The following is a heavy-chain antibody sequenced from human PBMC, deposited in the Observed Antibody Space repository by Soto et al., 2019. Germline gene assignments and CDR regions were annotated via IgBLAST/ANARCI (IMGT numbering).Heavy chain of an antibody. CDR3: VRGRSYSVYDF. V-gene: IGHV4-4*07. D-gene: IGHD5-12*01. CDR2: IYLSGTT. J-gene: IGHJ4*02. Sequence: SETLSPTCTVSGGSTSGHSWIWIRQPAGRGLEWIGHIYLSGTTSYNPSLRSRVTMSLDTSKNQIFLNLTSVTAADTAVFYCVRGRSYSVYDFWGPGTLVTVSS. CDR1: GGSTSGHS.